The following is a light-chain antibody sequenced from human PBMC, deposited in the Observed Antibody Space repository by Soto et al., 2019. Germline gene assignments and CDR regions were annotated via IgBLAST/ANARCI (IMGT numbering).Light chain of an antibody. CDR1: QGLSSY. V-gene: IGKV1-9*01. CDR2: VPS. J-gene: IGKJ4*01. Sequence: DIQLTQSPSFLSASVGDRVTITCRTSQGLSSYLAWYQQKPGKAPNLLIYVPSTLQSGVPSRFSGSVSGTEFTLTISSLQPEDLATYYCQQLKSYPQPFGGGTKGEIK. CDR3: QQLKSYPQP.